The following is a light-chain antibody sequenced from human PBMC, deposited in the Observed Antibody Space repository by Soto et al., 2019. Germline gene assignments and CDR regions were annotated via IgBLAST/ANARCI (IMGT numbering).Light chain of an antibody. Sequence: DIVMTQSPASLSVCLGERATINCNSIQILLFSSNKKNYLAWYQQRPGQPPKLLIYWASSRESGVPDRSTGSGSGTDFTLSISSLQAEDVAVYYCQQFYSSPLTFGGGTKVDIK. CDR2: WAS. CDR1: QILLFSSNKKNY. CDR3: QQFYSSPLT. J-gene: IGKJ4*01. V-gene: IGKV4-1*01.